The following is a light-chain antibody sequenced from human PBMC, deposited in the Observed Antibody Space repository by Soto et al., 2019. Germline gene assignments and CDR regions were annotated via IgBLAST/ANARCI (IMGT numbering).Light chain of an antibody. Sequence: QSALTQPPSASGSPRQSITISCTGTSSDVGGYNYVSWYQQHPGKAPKLMISEVSNRPSGVSNRFSGSKSGNTASLTISGLQAEDEADYYCSSYTSSSTLYVFGTGTKVTVL. J-gene: IGLJ1*01. CDR2: EVS. CDR3: SSYTSSSTLYV. CDR1: SSDVGGYNY. V-gene: IGLV2-14*01.